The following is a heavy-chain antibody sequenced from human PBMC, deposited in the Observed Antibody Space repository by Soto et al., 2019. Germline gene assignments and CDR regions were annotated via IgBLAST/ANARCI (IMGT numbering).Heavy chain of an antibody. CDR3: AREAGPDRWFDP. D-gene: IGHD6-19*01. V-gene: IGHV4-4*07. CDR1: GASSSRYS. CDR2: ISTSGTT. Sequence: TETLSLTCTVSGASSSRYSCIWIRNAAGKGLDWIGRISTSGTTNYNPSLKSRVTMSVDTSKNHFSLNLSSVTAADTAVYYCAREAGPDRWFDPWGQGTLVTVS. J-gene: IGHJ5*02.